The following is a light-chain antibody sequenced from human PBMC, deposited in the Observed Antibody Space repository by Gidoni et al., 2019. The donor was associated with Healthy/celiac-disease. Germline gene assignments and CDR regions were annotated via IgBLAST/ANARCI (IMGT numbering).Light chain of an antibody. Sequence: DIQMTQSPSSLSASVGDRVTITCRASQSISSYLNWYQQQPGKAPKLLIYAASSLQSGVPSRFSGSGSGTDFTLTISSLQPEDFVTYYCQHLETFGQGTKVEIK. CDR1: QSISSY. CDR2: AAS. V-gene: IGKV1-39*01. CDR3: QHLET. J-gene: IGKJ1*01.